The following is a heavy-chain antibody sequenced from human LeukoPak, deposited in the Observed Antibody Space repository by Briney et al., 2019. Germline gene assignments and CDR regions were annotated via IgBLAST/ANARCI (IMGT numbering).Heavy chain of an antibody. D-gene: IGHD3-16*01. CDR3: AAQGVFSHGGY. Sequence: GGSLRLSCAASGFTVSNNYMSWVRQAAGKGLEGVSVIYSGGSTYYTDSVKGRFTISRDTSKNTLYLQMNSLRAEDTAVYYCAAQGVFSHGGYWGQGTLVTVSS. CDR2: IYSGGST. J-gene: IGHJ4*02. CDR1: GFTVSNNY. V-gene: IGHV3-53*01.